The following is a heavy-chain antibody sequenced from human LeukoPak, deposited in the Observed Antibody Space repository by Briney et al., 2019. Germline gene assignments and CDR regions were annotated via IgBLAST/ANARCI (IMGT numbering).Heavy chain of an antibody. J-gene: IGHJ4*02. CDR3: ARHLYHDDFWSGFIDY. CDR1: GGTLSNYI. Sequence: ASVKVSCKTSGGTLSNYILSWVRQAPGQGLEWMGGIIPVFGTANYAQKFQDRVTITADESTNTVYMELSNLRSEDTAVYYCARHLYHDDFWSGFIDYWGQGSLLTISS. V-gene: IGHV1-69*13. D-gene: IGHD3-3*01. CDR2: IIPVFGTA.